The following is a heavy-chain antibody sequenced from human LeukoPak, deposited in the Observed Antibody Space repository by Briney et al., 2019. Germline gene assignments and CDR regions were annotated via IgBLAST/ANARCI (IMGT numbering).Heavy chain of an antibody. D-gene: IGHD3-16*02. CDR2: IYYSGST. J-gene: IGHJ4*02. Sequence: PSETLSLTCTVSGGSISSSSYYWGWIRQPPGKGLEWIGSIYYSGSTYYNPSLKSRVTISVDTSKNQFSLKLSSVTAADTAVYYCARHGGPRGGELSGIDYWGQGTLVTVSS. V-gene: IGHV4-39*01. CDR1: GGSISSSSYY. CDR3: ARHGGPRGGELSGIDY.